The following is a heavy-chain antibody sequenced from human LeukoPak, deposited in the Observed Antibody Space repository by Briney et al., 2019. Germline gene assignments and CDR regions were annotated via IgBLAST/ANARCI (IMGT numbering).Heavy chain of an antibody. V-gene: IGHV4-34*01. Sequence: PSETLSLTCAVYGGSFSGYYWSWIRQPLGKGLEWIGEINHSGSTNYNPSLKSRVTISVDTSKNQFSLKLSSVTAADTAVYYCARGKDTAMVHFDYWGQGTLVTVSS. CDR2: INHSGST. D-gene: IGHD5-18*01. J-gene: IGHJ4*02. CDR1: GGSFSGYY. CDR3: ARGKDTAMVHFDY.